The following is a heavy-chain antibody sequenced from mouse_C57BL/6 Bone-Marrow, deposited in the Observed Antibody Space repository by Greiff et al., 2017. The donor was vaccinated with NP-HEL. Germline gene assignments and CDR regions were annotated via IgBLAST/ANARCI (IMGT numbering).Heavy chain of an antibody. Sequence: VQVVESGGGLVQSGRSLRLSCATSGFTFSDFYMEWVRQAPGKGLEWIAASRNKAHDYTTEYSASVKGRFIVSRDTSQSILYLQMNALRAEDTAIYYCARDAYYGSSPYWYFDVWGTGTTVTVSS. CDR1: GFTFSDFY. D-gene: IGHD1-1*01. CDR3: ARDAYYGSSPYWYFDV. J-gene: IGHJ1*03. V-gene: IGHV7-1*01. CDR2: SRNKAHDYTT.